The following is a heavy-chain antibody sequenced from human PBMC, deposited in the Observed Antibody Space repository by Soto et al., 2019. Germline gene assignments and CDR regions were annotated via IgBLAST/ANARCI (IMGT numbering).Heavy chain of an antibody. CDR2: VSGRGDRT. CDR1: GFTLCSYA. J-gene: IGHJ6*02. Sequence: GGSLRLSCVAPGFTLCSYALSWVRPAPGKGLEWFSAVSGRGDRTYYADSVKGRFTISRDNSKNTLYLQMNSLRAEDTAVYYCANSRGSGSRVPYYYYYGMDVWGQGTTVTVSS. D-gene: IGHD3-10*01. V-gene: IGHV3-23*01. CDR3: ANSRGSGSRVPYYYYYGMDV.